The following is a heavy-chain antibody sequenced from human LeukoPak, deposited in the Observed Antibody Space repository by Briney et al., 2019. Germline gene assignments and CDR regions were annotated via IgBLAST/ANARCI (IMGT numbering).Heavy chain of an antibody. J-gene: IGHJ4*02. Sequence: ASVKVSCKASGYTVTSYGISWVRQAPGQGLEWMGWISPYNGNTNYPQKLQGRVTMTTDTSTSTAYMELRSLRSDDTAVFYCARGLGTYPEIPLDYWGQGTLVTVSS. CDR1: GYTVTSYG. D-gene: IGHD3-16*02. CDR3: ARGLGTYPEIPLDY. V-gene: IGHV1-18*01. CDR2: ISPYNGNT.